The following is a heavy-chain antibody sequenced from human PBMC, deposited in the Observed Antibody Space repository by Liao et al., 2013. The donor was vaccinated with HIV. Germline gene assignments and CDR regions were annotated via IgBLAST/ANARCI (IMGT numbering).Heavy chain of an antibody. J-gene: IGHJ4*02. CDR2: IHYSGST. Sequence: QVQLQESGPGLVKSSETLSLTCTVSGGSISGYYWSWIRQIPGKGLEWIGYIHYSGSTNYNPSFKSRVTIAVDMSKNQVSLKLRSVTAADTAVYFCARWLGNNHGLDYWGQGALVTVSS. CDR3: ARWLGNNHGLDY. CDR1: GGSISGYY. D-gene: IGHD5-24*01. V-gene: IGHV4-59*01.